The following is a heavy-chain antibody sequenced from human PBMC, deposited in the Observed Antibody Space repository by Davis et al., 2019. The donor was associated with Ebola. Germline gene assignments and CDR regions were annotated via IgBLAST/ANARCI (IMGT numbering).Heavy chain of an antibody. CDR3: ARVGGYYGDYRYFDL. J-gene: IGHJ2*01. Sequence: GESLKISCKGSGYSFTSYWISWVRQMPGKGLEWMGRIDPSDSYTNYSPSFQGHVTISADKSISTAYLQWSSLKASDTAMYYCARVGGYYGDYRYFDLWGRGTLVTVSS. D-gene: IGHD3-22*01. CDR1: GYSFTSYW. CDR2: IDPSDSYT. V-gene: IGHV5-10-1*01.